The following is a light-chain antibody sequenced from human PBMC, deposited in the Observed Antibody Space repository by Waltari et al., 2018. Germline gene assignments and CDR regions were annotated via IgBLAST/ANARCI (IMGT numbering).Light chain of an antibody. V-gene: IGKV3-20*01. J-gene: IGKJ1*01. CDR3: QHYVRLPAT. CDR1: QSVRGS. CDR2: GAS. Sequence: EIVLTQSPGPLSLSPGERATLSCRASQSVRGSLAWYQQKAGQAPRLLIYGASSRATGSPDRFSGGGSGKDFSLTISRLEPEDFAVYYCQHYVRLPATFGQGTKVEI.